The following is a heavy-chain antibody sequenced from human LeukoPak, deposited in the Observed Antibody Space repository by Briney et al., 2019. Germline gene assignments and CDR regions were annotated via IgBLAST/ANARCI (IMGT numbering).Heavy chain of an antibody. V-gene: IGHV4-59*01. CDR3: ARGSGSYYTEYYFDY. Sequence: SETLSLTCTVSGGSISSYYWSWIRQPPGQGLEWIGYIYYSGSTNYNPSLKSRVTISVDTSKNKFSLKLSSVTAADTAVYYCARGSGSYYTEYYFDYWGQGTLVTVSS. J-gene: IGHJ4*02. D-gene: IGHD3-10*01. CDR1: GGSISSYY. CDR2: IYYSGST.